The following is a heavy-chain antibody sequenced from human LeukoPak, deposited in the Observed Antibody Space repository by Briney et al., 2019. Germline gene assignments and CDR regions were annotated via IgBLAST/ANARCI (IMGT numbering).Heavy chain of an antibody. Sequence: GGSLRLSCAASGFTFSSYSMNWVRQAPGKGLEWVSSISSSSSSYIYYADSVKGRSTISRDNAKNSLYLQMNSLRAEDTAVYYCARDGYSSGLFDIWGQGTMVTVSS. J-gene: IGHJ3*02. CDR3: ARDGYSSGLFDI. D-gene: IGHD6-19*01. CDR2: ISSSSSSYI. CDR1: GFTFSSYS. V-gene: IGHV3-21*01.